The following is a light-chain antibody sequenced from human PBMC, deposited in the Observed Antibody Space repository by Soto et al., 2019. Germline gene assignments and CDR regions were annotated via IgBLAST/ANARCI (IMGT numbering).Light chain of an antibody. J-gene: IGKJ2*01. V-gene: IGKV3-20*01. CDR2: GAS. Sequence: EIVLTQSPGTLSLSPGERAMLSCRSSQSVSGSYLAWYQQKPGQAPRLLIYGASSRATCIPDRFSGSVSGTDFTLTISRLETEDFAVYYCQQYGRSQNTFCQGTKLEIK. CDR3: QQYGRSQNT. CDR1: QSVSGSY.